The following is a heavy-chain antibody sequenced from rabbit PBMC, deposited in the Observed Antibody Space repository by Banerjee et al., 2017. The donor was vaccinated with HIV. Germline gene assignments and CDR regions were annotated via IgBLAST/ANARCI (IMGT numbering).Heavy chain of an antibody. CDR3: ARSPTYSPL. D-gene: IGHD7-1*01. CDR2: IDAGSSGTT. V-gene: IGHV1S40*01. J-gene: IGHJ3*01. CDR1: GFDFSRNA. Sequence: QSLEESGGDLVQPGASLTLTCTASGFDFSRNAMCWVRQAPGKGLEWIACIDAGSSGTTYYASWAKGRFTISKTSSTTVTLQMTSLTAAETATYFCARSPTYSPLWGQGTLVTVS.